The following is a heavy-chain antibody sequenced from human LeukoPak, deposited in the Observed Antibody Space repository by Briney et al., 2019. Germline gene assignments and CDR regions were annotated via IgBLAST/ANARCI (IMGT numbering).Heavy chain of an antibody. Sequence: SGGSLRLSCAASGFTFSSYAMSWVRQAPGKGLEWVSAISGSGGSTYYADSVKGRFTISRDSSKNTLYLQMNSLRAEDTATYYCTKDASGSYCPDYWGQGTLVTVSS. D-gene: IGHD1-26*01. CDR3: TKDASGSYCPDY. CDR2: ISGSGGST. CDR1: GFTFSSYA. V-gene: IGHV3-23*01. J-gene: IGHJ4*02.